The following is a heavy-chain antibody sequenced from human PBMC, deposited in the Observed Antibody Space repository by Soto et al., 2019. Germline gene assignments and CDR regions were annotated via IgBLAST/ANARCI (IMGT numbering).Heavy chain of an antibody. J-gene: IGHJ4*02. CDR1: GFTFSSYA. CDR3: ASRSSGWYFDY. V-gene: IGHV3-23*01. Sequence: TGGSLRLSCAASGFTFSSYAMNWVRQAPGKGLEWVSVISGSGGSTYYADSVKGRFTISRDNSKNTLYLQMNSLRAEDTAVYYCASRSSGWYFDYWGQGTLVTVSS. CDR2: ISGSGGST. D-gene: IGHD6-19*01.